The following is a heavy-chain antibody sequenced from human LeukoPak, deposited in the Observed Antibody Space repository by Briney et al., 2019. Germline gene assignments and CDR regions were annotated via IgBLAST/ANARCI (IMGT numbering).Heavy chain of an antibody. J-gene: IGHJ4*02. CDR2: ISGSGEST. Sequence: GGSLRLSCAASGFPFSSYAMTWVRQAPGKGLEWVSTISGSGESTYYADSVKGRFTISRDNSKNTLYLQMNSLRAEDTAAYYCAKGYYYGSGSSSFDYWGQGTLVTVSS. D-gene: IGHD3-10*01. CDR1: GFPFSSYA. CDR3: AKGYYYGSGSSSFDY. V-gene: IGHV3-23*01.